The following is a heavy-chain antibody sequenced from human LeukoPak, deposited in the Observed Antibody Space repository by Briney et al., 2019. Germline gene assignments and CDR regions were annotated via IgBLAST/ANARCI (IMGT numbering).Heavy chain of an antibody. CDR3: AKDQTIVGATGNWFDP. Sequence: GGSLRLSCAASGFTFSSYAMSWVRQAPGKGLQWVSAISGSGGSTYYADSVKGRFTISRDNSKNTLYLQMNSLRAEDTAVYYCAKDQTIVGATGNWFDPWGQGTLVTVSS. D-gene: IGHD1-26*01. CDR2: ISGSGGST. CDR1: GFTFSSYA. J-gene: IGHJ5*02. V-gene: IGHV3-23*01.